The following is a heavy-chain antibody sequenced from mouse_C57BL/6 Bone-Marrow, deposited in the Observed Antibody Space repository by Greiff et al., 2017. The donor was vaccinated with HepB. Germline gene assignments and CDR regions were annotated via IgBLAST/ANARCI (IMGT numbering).Heavy chain of an antibody. J-gene: IGHJ3*01. CDR3: ARGWPTTGAY. CDR2: IDPSDSYT. CDR1: GYTFTSYW. D-gene: IGHD1-1*01. V-gene: IGHV1-59*01. Sequence: QVQLQHSGAELVRPGTSVKLSCKASGYTFTSYWMHWVKQRPGQGLEWIGVIDPSDSYTNYNQKFKGKATLTVDTSSSTAYMQLSSLTSEDSAVYYCARGWPTTGAYWGQGTLVTVSA.